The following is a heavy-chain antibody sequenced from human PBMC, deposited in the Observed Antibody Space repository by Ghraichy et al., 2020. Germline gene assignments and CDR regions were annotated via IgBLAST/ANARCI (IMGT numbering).Heavy chain of an antibody. V-gene: IGHV3-23*01. J-gene: IGHJ4*02. CDR3: ANNWNIDN. CDR2: ISHSGGGT. Sequence: GGSLRLSCAASGFTFNMYAMTWVRQAPGKGLEWVSAISHSGGGTYYADSVKGRFTVSRDNSKNTLYLQMNSLRAEDTAVYYCANNWNIDNWGQGTLVTVSS. D-gene: IGHD1/OR15-1a*01. CDR1: GFTFNMYA.